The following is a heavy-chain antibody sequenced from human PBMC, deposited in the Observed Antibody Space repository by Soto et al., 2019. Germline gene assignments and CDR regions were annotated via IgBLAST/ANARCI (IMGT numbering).Heavy chain of an antibody. Sequence: GGSLRLSCAASGFTFSNYWMSWVRQAPGKGLEWVATIKQDGSETYYVDSVKGRFTISRDNAKNSLYLQMNSLRVEDTALYYCARRCSSINCYKYWGQGTLVTVSS. CDR3: ARRCSSINCYKY. CDR2: IKQDGSET. CDR1: GFTFSNYW. J-gene: IGHJ4*02. V-gene: IGHV3-7*01. D-gene: IGHD2-2*02.